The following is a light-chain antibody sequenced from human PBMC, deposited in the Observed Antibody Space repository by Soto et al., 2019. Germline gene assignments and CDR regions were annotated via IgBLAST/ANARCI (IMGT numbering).Light chain of an antibody. CDR2: KAS. V-gene: IGKV1-5*03. Sequence: DIQMTQSPSTLSASVGDRVTITCRASQSISSWLAWYQQKPGKAPNLLIYKASSLESGVPSRFSGSGSGTEFTLTISSLQPDDFATSYCQQYNSYPLTVGGGTKVEIK. CDR3: QQYNSYPLT. J-gene: IGKJ4*01. CDR1: QSISSW.